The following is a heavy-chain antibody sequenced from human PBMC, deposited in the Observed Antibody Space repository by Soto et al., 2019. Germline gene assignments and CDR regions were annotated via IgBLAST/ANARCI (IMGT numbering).Heavy chain of an antibody. J-gene: IGHJ6*02. Sequence: QVQLQQWGAGLLKPSETLSLTCAVYGGSFSGYYWSWIRQPPGKGLEWIGEINHSGSTNYNPSLKSRVTISVDPSKNQFSLKLSSVTAADTAVYYCARGGTTGTTAEGLHFRSYGMDVWGQGTTVTVSS. D-gene: IGHD1-1*01. CDR1: GGSFSGYY. V-gene: IGHV4-34*01. CDR3: ARGGTTGTTAEGLHFRSYGMDV. CDR2: INHSGST.